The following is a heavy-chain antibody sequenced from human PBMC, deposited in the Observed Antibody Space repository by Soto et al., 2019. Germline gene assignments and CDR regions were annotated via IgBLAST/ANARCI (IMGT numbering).Heavy chain of an antibody. Sequence: SEALSVTCTVSGCSISSSSYYWGWFRQPPGKGLEWIGSIYYSGSTYYNPSLKSRVTISVDTSKNQFSLKLSSVTAADTAVYYCARHTPAISISDHWGQGTLVTVS. J-gene: IGHJ4*02. V-gene: IGHV4-39*01. CDR1: GCSISSSSYY. D-gene: IGHD2-15*01. CDR2: IYYSGST. CDR3: ARHTPAISISDH.